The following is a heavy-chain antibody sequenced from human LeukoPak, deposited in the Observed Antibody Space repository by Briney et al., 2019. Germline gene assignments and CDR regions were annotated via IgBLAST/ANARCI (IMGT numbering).Heavy chain of an antibody. CDR3: ARDRIAAAAHSYYYGMDV. V-gene: IGHV4-4*02. Sequence: SETLSLTCAVSGGSISSDNWWSWVRQPPGKGPEWIGEIHRSGSTNYNPSLKSRVTISVDKSKNQFSLKLSSVTAADTAVYYCARDRIAAAAHSYYYGMDVWGQGTTVTVSS. CDR2: IHRSGST. J-gene: IGHJ6*02. D-gene: IGHD6-13*01. CDR1: GGSISSDNW.